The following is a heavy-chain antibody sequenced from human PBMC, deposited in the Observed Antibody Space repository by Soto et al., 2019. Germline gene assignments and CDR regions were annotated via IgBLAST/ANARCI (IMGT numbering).Heavy chain of an antibody. J-gene: IGHJ5*02. V-gene: IGHV1-2*02. CDR1: GYTFTGYY. D-gene: IGHD3-16*01. CDR2: INPNSGGT. Sequence: ASVKVSCKASGYTFTGYYMHWVRQAPGQGLEWMGWINPNSGGTNYAQKFQGRVTMTRDTSISTAYMELSRLRSDDTAVYYCARKGGGPITGRPGDWFDPWGQGTLVTVSS. CDR3: ARKGGGPITGRPGDWFDP.